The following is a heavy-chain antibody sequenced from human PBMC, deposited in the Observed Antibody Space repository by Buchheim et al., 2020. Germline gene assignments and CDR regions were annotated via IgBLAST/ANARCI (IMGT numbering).Heavy chain of an antibody. CDR3: ARVYRRFGIDWYYYYMDV. J-gene: IGHJ6*03. V-gene: IGHV3-7*01. Sequence: EVQLVESGGGLVQPGGSLRLSCAASGFTFSSYWMSWVRQAPGKGLEWVANIKQDGSEKYYVDSVKGRFTISRDNATNSLYLQMNSLRAEDTAVYYCARVYRRFGIDWYYYYMDVWGKGTT. CDR1: GFTFSSYW. D-gene: IGHD3-10*01. CDR2: IKQDGSEK.